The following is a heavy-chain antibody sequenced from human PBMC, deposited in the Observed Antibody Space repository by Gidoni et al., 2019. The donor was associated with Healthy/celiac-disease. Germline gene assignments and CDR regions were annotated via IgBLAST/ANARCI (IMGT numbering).Heavy chain of an antibody. CDR3: AKEGEREYSSGWYSGFDY. Sequence: EVQLLESGGGLVQPGGSLRLSCAASGFTFSSYAMSWVRQAPGKGLEWVSAISGSGGSTYYADSVKGRFTISRDNSKNTLYLQMNSLRAEDTAVYYCAKEGEREYSSGWYSGFDYWGQGTLVTVSS. J-gene: IGHJ4*02. D-gene: IGHD6-19*01. V-gene: IGHV3-23*01. CDR2: ISGSGGST. CDR1: GFTFSSYA.